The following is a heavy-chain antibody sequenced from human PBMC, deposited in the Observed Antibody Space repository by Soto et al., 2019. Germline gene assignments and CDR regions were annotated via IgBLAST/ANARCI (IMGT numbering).Heavy chain of an antibody. Sequence: SETLSLTCTVSGVSLSSYYWSWIRRPPGMGLEWIASISYSGTTNYNSSLKSRVTISIDTSKNQFSLKFNSVTAADTAVYYCAREGYNFGPFDYWGQGALVPSPQ. CDR2: ISYSGTT. CDR3: AREGYNFGPFDY. V-gene: IGHV4-59*01. D-gene: IGHD5-18*01. J-gene: IGHJ4*02. CDR1: GVSLSSYY.